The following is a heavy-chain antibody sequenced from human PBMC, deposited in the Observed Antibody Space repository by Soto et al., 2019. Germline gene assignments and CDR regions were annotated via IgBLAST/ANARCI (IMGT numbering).Heavy chain of an antibody. Sequence: QVQLVESGGGVVQPGRSLRLSCAASVFTFSPYAMHWVRQAPGKGLEWVAVISYDGNNKNYADSVKGRLAISRDNSRNTLYLQMNSLRAEDTAVYYCARARLDTPALDYWGQGTLVTVSS. J-gene: IGHJ4*02. CDR1: VFTFSPYA. V-gene: IGHV3-30*09. D-gene: IGHD2-2*01. CDR3: ARARLDTPALDY. CDR2: ISYDGNNK.